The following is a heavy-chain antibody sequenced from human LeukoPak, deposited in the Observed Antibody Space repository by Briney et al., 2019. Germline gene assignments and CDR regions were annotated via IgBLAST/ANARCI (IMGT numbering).Heavy chain of an antibody. D-gene: IGHD2-2*01. CDR3: ARDQKYVGCLDF. CDR1: GGSFSGYY. V-gene: IGHV4-34*01. Sequence: PSETLSLTCAVYGGSFSGYYWSWIRQPPGKGLEWIGEINHSGSTNYNPSLKSRVTISVDTSKNQFSLKLSSVTAADTAVYYCARDQKYVGCLDFWGQGTLVTVSS. J-gene: IGHJ4*02. CDR2: INHSGST.